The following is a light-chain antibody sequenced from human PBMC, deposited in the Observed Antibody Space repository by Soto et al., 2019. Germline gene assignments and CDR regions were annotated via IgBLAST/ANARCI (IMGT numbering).Light chain of an antibody. V-gene: IGKV3-15*01. CDR2: GAS. J-gene: IGKJ1*01. CDR1: QDISTN. CDR3: QQYDNWLRT. Sequence: EIVLTQSPATLSVSPGERATLSCRASQDISTNLAWYQQKPGQAPRLLIYGASTRATGIPARFSGSGSGTDFTLTISSLQSEDFRFYYCQQYDNWLRTFGQGTKVEIK.